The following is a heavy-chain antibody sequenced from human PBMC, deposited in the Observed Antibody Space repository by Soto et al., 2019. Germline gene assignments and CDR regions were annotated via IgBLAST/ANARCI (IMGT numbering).Heavy chain of an antibody. CDR3: ARDFRPPYGVRYFDY. J-gene: IGHJ4*02. V-gene: IGHV3-53*04. CDR2: IYSGGST. Sequence: EVQLAESGGGLVQPGGSLRLSCAASGFTVSSNYMSWVRQAPGKGLEWVSVIYSGGSTYYADSVKGRFTISRHNSKNTLYLLMNSLRAEDTAVYYCARDFRPPYGVRYFDYWGQGTLVTVSS. D-gene: IGHD4-17*01. CDR1: GFTVSSNY.